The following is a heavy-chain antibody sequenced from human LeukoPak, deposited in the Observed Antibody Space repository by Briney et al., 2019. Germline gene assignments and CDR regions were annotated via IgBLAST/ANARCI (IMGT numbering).Heavy chain of an antibody. CDR1: RFTFSNYA. D-gene: IGHD5-24*01. CDR2: ISYDGSNK. Sequence: GGSLRLSCAASRFTFSNYAMHWVRQAPGKGLEWVAVISYDGSNKYYADSVTGRFTISRDISKSTLYLQMNSLRAEDTAVYYCARDRTRDGYNQGRVFDYWGQGTLVTVSS. CDR3: ARDRTRDGYNQGRVFDY. J-gene: IGHJ4*02. V-gene: IGHV3-30-3*01.